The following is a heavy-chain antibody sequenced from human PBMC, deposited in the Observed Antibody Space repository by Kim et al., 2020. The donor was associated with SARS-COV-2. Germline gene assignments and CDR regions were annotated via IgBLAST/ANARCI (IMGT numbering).Heavy chain of an antibody. D-gene: IGHD1-26*01. CDR2: ISAYNGNT. CDR3: ARDRDAPGGWGGDAFDI. J-gene: IGHJ3*02. V-gene: IGHV1-18*04. CDR1: GYTFTSYG. Sequence: ASVKVSCKASGYTFTSYGISWVRQAPGQGLEWMGWISAYNGNTNYAQKLQGRVTMTTDTSTSTAYMELRSLRSDDTAVYYCARDRDAPGGWGGDAFDIWGQGTMVTVSS.